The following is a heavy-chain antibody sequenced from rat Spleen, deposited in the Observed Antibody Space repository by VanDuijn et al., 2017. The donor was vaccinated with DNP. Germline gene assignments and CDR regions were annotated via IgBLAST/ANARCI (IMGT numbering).Heavy chain of an antibody. J-gene: IGHJ2*01. CDR1: GYTFTDYA. V-gene: IGHV9-4*01. CDR2: INTYTGKP. D-gene: IGHD1-1*01. Sequence: IQLVQSGPELKKPGESVKISCKASGYTFTDYAMHWVKQAPGKGLKWMGWINTYTGKPTYADDFKGRFDFSLEASASTASLRISNLKTEDTATYFCARGYRWYFDYWGQGVMVTVSS. CDR3: ARGYRWYFDY.